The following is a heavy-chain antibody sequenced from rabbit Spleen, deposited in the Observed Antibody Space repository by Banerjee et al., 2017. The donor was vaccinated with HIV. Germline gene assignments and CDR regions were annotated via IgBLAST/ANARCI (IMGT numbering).Heavy chain of an antibody. CDR2: IYAGSSGST. Sequence: QSLEESGGDLVKPGASLTLTCTASGSDISSYYYMCWVRQAPGKGLEWIACIYAGSSGSTYYASWAKGRFTISKTSSTTVTLQMTSLTAADTATHFCARGYGGYNYAFNLWGQGTLVTVS. V-gene: IGHV1S40*01. J-gene: IGHJ4*01. D-gene: IGHD6-1*01. CDR1: GSDISSYYY. CDR3: ARGYGGYNYAFNL.